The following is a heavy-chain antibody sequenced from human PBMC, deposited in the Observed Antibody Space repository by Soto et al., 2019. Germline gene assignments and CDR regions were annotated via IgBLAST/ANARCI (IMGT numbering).Heavy chain of an antibody. CDR2: IIPIFGTA. CDR1: GGTFSSYA. D-gene: IGHD3-10*01. CDR3: ARGWGRYDPGDRNWFDP. Sequence: QVQLAQSGAEVKKPGSSVKVSCKASGGTFSSYAISWVRQAPGQGLEWMGGIIPIFGTANYAQKFQGRVTITADESTSTAYMELSSLRSEDTAVYYCARGWGRYDPGDRNWFDPWGQGTLVTVSS. J-gene: IGHJ5*02. V-gene: IGHV1-69*01.